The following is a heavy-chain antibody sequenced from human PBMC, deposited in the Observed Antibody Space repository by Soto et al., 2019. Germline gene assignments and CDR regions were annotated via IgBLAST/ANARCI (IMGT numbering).Heavy chain of an antibody. J-gene: IGHJ5*02. CDR3: ARDRTALRHPDIVVVVAATGGDWFDP. CDR2: INHSGST. V-gene: IGHV4-34*01. Sequence: SETLSLTCAVYGGSFSGYYWSWIRQPPGKGLEWIGEINHSGSTNYNPSLKSRVTISVDTSKNQFSLKLSSVTAADTAVYYCARDRTALRHPDIVVVVAATGGDWFDPWGQGTLVTVSS. D-gene: IGHD2-15*01. CDR1: GGSFSGYY.